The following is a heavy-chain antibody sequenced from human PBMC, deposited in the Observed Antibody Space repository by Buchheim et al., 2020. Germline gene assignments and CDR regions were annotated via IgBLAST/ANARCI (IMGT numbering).Heavy chain of an antibody. CDR3: APTGGY. V-gene: IGHV3-48*02. CDR2: ISSSSSTI. CDR1: GFTFSNYS. J-gene: IGHJ4*02. Sequence: EVKPVESGGGLVQPGGSLRLSCAASGFTFSNYSMNWVRQAPGKGLQWVSYISSSSSTIYYADSLKGRFTISRDNSKNSLYLQMNSLRDDDTAMYYCAPTGGYWGQGTL. D-gene: IGHD1-14*01.